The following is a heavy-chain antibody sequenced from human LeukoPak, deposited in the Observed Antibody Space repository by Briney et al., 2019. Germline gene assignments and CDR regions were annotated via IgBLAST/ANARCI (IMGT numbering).Heavy chain of an antibody. Sequence: ASVKVSCKASGYTFTSYGISWVRQAPGQGLEWMGWISAYNGNTNYAQKLQGRVTMTTDTSTSTAYMELRSLRSDDTAVYYCARDQATMVRGVIIKAHNWFDPWGQGTLVTVSS. V-gene: IGHV1-18*01. CDR1: GYTFTSYG. CDR3: ARDQATMVRGVIIKAHNWFDP. CDR2: ISAYNGNT. J-gene: IGHJ5*02. D-gene: IGHD3-10*01.